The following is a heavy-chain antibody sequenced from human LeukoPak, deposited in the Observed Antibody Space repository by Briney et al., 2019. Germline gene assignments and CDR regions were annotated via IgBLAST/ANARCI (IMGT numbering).Heavy chain of an antibody. CDR3: ASGVYLTYYYDSSGYYGY. Sequence: GGSLRLSCAASGFTVSSNYMSWVRQAPGKGLEWVSVIYSGGSTYYADSVKGRFTISRDNSKNTLYLQMNSLRAEDTAVYYCASGVYLTYYYDSSGYYGYWGQGTLVTVSS. D-gene: IGHD3-22*01. V-gene: IGHV3-53*01. CDR1: GFTVSSNY. J-gene: IGHJ4*02. CDR2: IYSGGST.